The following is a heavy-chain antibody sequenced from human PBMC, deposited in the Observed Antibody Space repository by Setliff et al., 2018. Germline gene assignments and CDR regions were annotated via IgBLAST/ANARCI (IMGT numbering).Heavy chain of an antibody. D-gene: IGHD2-2*01. CDR3: ARDRATVVAPPTSTLFDP. CDR1: GYTFSNYG. Sequence: ASVKVSCKASGYTFSNYGISWVRQAPGQGLEWMGRISAHNGYIVYAQKLQGRVTMTTDTSANTAYVELRSLRSDDTAVYYCARDRATVVAPPTSTLFDPWGQGTLVTVSS. CDR2: ISAHNGYI. V-gene: IGHV1-18*01. J-gene: IGHJ5*02.